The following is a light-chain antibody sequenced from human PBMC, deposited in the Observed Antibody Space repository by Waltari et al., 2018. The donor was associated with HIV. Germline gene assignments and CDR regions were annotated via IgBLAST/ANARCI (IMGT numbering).Light chain of an antibody. CDR1: RTVLYHSDHQNY. CDR3: QQYYSLPPT. Sequence: DIVMTQSPDSLALSLGETVTINCKSSRTVLYHSDHQNYLAWYQQKARQDPRVLISWESTRAVMVPSSTPALGVPERFSGSGSGTNFSLTISGLQEDDVAIYYCQQYYSLPPTFGGGTRVERK. V-gene: IGKV4-1*01. CDR2: WESTRAVMVPSS. J-gene: IGKJ4*01.